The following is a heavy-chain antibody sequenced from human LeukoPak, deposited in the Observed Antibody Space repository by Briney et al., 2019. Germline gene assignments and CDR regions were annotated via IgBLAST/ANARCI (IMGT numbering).Heavy chain of an antibody. CDR2: MNPNSGNT. CDR3: ARGRGSGHKENWFDP. D-gene: IGHD6-19*01. J-gene: IGHJ5*02. Sequence: ASVKVSCKASGYTFTTYDINWVRQATGQGLEWVGWMNPNSGNTGYAQKFQGRVTMTRNTSISTAYMELSSLRSEDTAVYYCARGRGSGHKENWFDPWGQGTLVTVSS. V-gene: IGHV1-8*01. CDR1: GYTFTTYD.